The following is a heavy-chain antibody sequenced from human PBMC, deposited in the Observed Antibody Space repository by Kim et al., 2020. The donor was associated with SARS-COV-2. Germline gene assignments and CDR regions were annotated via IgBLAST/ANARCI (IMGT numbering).Heavy chain of an antibody. V-gene: IGHV3-23*01. D-gene: IGHD2-2*02. Sequence: GGSLRLSCAASGFIFRSYAMSWVRQAPGKGLEWVSAVSGSGTSTYYAVSVKGRFAISRDNSKNTLYLQMNSLRAEDTAVYYCAQGPYCTVTTCYTVGAF. J-gene: IGHJ3*01. CDR3: AQGPYCTVTTCYTVGAF. CDR2: VSGSGTST. CDR1: GFIFRSYA.